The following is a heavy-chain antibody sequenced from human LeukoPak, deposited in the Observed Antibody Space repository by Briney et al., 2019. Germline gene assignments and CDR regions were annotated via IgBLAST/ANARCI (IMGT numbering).Heavy chain of an antibody. J-gene: IGHJ4*02. Sequence: PGGSLRLSCTTSGFNFRAYWMGWVRQAPGKGLEWVSAISNNGGSTFYADSVKGRFTISRDNSKSTLYLQMNSLRAEDTAVYFCARAGCGGDCYASHWGQGTPVTVSS. CDR2: ISNNGGST. D-gene: IGHD2-21*02. CDR1: GFNFRAYW. V-gene: IGHV3-23*01. CDR3: ARAGCGGDCYASH.